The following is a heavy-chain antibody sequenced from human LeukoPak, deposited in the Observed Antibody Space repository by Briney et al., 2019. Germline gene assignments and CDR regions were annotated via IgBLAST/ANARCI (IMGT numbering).Heavy chain of an antibody. V-gene: IGHV3-33*01. Sequence: PGGSLRLSCAASGFTFSSYGMHWVRQAPGKGLEWVAVIWYDGSNKYYADSVKGRFTISRDNSKNTLYLQMNSLRAEDTVVYYCARDDHYYDSRSDAFDIWGQGTMVTVSS. CDR2: IWYDGSNK. J-gene: IGHJ3*02. CDR1: GFTFSSYG. D-gene: IGHD3-22*01. CDR3: ARDDHYYDSRSDAFDI.